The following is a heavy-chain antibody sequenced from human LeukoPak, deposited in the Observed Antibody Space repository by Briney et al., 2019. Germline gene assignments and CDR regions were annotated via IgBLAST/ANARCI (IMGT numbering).Heavy chain of an antibody. CDR2: INPRGGST. D-gene: IGHD4-11*01. V-gene: IGHV1-46*01. Sequence: ASVKVSCKASGYIFTTYFMHWLRQAPGQGPEWMGIINPRGGSTDYAQKFQDRITMTSDTSTSTVYMELKSLTSEDTAVYFCARVGTTGAAADNWGQGTLVTVSS. CDR3: ARVGTTGAAADN. CDR1: GYIFTTYF. J-gene: IGHJ4*02.